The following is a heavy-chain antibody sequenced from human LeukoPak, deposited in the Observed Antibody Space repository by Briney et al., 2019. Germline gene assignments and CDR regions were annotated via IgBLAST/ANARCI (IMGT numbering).Heavy chain of an antibody. V-gene: IGHV4-39*01. CDR2: IYYSGST. CDR3: ARRKGGTSNSDY. Sequence: PSETLSLTCTVSGGSISSSSYYWFWIRHPPRKGLAWIGNIYYSGSTYYNPSLESRVTISVDTSKNQFSLKLRSVTAADTAVYYCARRKGGTSNSDYWGQGTLVTVSS. D-gene: IGHD4-23*01. J-gene: IGHJ4*02. CDR1: GGSISSSSYY.